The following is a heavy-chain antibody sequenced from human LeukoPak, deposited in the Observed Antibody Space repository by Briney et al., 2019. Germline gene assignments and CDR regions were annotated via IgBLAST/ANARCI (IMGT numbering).Heavy chain of an antibody. D-gene: IGHD1-26*01. CDR3: ARLGVVQGGSFGEYYYYYMDV. CDR2: IYSGGST. V-gene: IGHV3-53*05. J-gene: IGHJ6*03. CDR1: GFTVSSNY. Sequence: PGGSLRLSCAASGFTVSSNYMSWVRQAPGKGLEWVSVIYSGGSTYYADSVKGRFTISRDNSKNTLYLQMNSLRAEDTAVYYCARLGVVQGGSFGEYYYYYMDVWGKGTTVTVSS.